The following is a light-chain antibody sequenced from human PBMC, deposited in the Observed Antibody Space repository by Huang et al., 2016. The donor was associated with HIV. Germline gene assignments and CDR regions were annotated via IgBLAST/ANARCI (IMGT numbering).Light chain of an antibody. V-gene: IGKV1-33*01. CDR3: QQTGSLPPT. Sequence: DIQMTQSPTSLSASVGKRVTITCQASQDIRNNLNWYQFKPGKAPNLLISHASHLEVGVPSRFSGGGSGTFFILTVTSLQPEDFATYFCQQTGSLPPTFGPGTTV. J-gene: IGKJ3*01. CDR2: HAS. CDR1: QDIRNN.